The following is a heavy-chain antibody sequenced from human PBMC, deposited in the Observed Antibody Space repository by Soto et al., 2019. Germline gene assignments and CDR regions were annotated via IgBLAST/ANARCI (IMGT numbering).Heavy chain of an antibody. D-gene: IGHD3-3*01. CDR2: IIPIIGIA. Sequence: SVKVSCKASGGTFSSYTISWVRQAPGQGLEWMGRIIPIIGIANYDQKFQGRVTITADKSTSTAYMELSSLRSEDTAANYCALGYYDFLVAGNFAYWGQETLVTFSS. V-gene: IGHV1-69*02. CDR3: ALGYYDFLVAGNFAY. CDR1: GGTFSSYT. J-gene: IGHJ4*02.